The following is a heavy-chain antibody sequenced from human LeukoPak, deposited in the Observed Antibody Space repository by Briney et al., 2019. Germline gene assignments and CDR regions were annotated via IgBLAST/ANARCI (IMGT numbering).Heavy chain of an antibody. V-gene: IGHV4-34*01. Sequence: SETLSLTCAVYGGSFSGYYWSWIRQPPGKGLEWIGEINHSGSTNYNPSLKSRVTISVDTSKNQFSLKLSSVTAADTAVYYCARDVAYSSGWYPGAFDIWGQGTMVTVSS. J-gene: IGHJ3*02. CDR2: INHSGST. D-gene: IGHD6-19*01. CDR1: GGSFSGYY. CDR3: ARDVAYSSGWYPGAFDI.